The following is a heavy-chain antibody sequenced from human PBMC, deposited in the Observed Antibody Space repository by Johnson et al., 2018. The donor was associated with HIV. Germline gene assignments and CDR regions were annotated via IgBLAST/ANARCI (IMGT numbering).Heavy chain of an antibody. V-gene: IGHV3-30*04. J-gene: IGHJ3*02. Sequence: QMQLVESGGGVVRPGGSLRLSCEGSGFTFSSYAMHWVRQAPGKGLEWVAVISYDGSNKYYADSVRGRFTISRDNSKNTLYLQMNSLRAEDTAVYYCARGGVVHDGFDIRGLGTMVTVSS. CDR3: ARGGVVHDGFDI. CDR2: ISYDGSNK. CDR1: GFTFSSYA. D-gene: IGHD2-8*01.